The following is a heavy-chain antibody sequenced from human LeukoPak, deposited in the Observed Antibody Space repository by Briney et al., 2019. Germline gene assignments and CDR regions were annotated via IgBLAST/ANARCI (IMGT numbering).Heavy chain of an antibody. D-gene: IGHD3-10*01. J-gene: IGHJ6*03. CDR3: VRGVIATTYTMDV. CDR1: GYPFTSYD. V-gene: IGHV1-8*03. CDR2: MNPNSGNT. Sequence: GASVKVSCKASGYPFTSYDINWVRRATGQGLEWMGWMNPNSGNTGYAQKFQGRVTITRNTSISTAYMELSSLSSVDTAVYYRVRGVIATTYTMDVSGKGTTVTVSS.